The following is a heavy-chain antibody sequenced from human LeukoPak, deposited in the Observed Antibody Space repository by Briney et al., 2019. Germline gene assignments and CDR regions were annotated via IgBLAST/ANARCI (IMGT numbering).Heavy chain of an antibody. CDR1: GFTFSNAW. CDR3: ARGKYYYGSGVDY. V-gene: IGHV3-20*04. Sequence: GGSLRLSCAASGFTFSNAWMSWVRQAPGKGLEWVSGINWNGGSTGYADSVKGRFTISRDNAKNSLYLHMNSLRAEDTALYYCARGKYYYGSGVDYWGQGTLVTVSS. D-gene: IGHD3-10*01. CDR2: INWNGGST. J-gene: IGHJ4*02.